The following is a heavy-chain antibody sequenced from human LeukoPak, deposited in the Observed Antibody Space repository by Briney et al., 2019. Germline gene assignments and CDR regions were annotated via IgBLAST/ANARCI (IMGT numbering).Heavy chain of an antibody. CDR3: ARMVTAAGKSLDY. D-gene: IGHD6-13*01. Sequence: PGRSLRLSCAASGFTFSSYGMHWVRQAPGKGLEWVAVISYDGSNKYYADSVKGRFTISRDNAKNSLYLQMNSLRAEDTAVYYCARMVTAAGKSLDYWGQGTLVTVSS. J-gene: IGHJ4*02. CDR2: ISYDGSNK. CDR1: GFTFSSYG. V-gene: IGHV3-30*03.